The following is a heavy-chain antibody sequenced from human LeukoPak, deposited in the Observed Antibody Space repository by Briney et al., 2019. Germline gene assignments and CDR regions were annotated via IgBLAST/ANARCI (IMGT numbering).Heavy chain of an antibody. V-gene: IGHV3-33*01. CDR2: LSPHGNYE. CDR1: TFTLSDVG. J-gene: IGHJ5*02. Sequence: GGSLRLSCAASTFTLSDVGIHWVRQAPGKGLEWVAVLSPHGNYEYYADSVQGRFTISRDDSKNMVFLQMNSLRAEDTAVYYCASSMRDCSGGSCHWGWFDPWGQGTLVTVSS. D-gene: IGHD2-15*01. CDR3: ASSMRDCSGGSCHWGWFDP.